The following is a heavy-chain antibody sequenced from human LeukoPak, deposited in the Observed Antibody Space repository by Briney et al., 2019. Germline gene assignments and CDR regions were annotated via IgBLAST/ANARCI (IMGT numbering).Heavy chain of an antibody. D-gene: IGHD1-7*01. CDR3: ARHGRQTRAPNWFDP. Sequence: SETLSLTCAVYGGSFSTYYWSWIRQPPGKGLEWVGEINHSGSTNYNPSLKSRVTISIDTSKNQFSLKLTSVTAADTAVYYCARHGRQTRAPNWFDPWGQGALVTVSS. V-gene: IGHV4-34*01. J-gene: IGHJ5*02. CDR1: GGSFSTYY. CDR2: INHSGST.